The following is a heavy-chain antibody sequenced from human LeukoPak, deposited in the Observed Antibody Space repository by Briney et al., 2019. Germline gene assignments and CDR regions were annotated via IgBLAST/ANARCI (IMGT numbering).Heavy chain of an antibody. CDR1: GFTFSSYG. Sequence: GGSLRLSCAASGFTFSSYGMHWVRQAPGKGLEWVAVIWYDGSNKYYADSVKGRFTISRDNSKNTLYLQMNSLRAEDTAMYYCARDDEPYYYGSGSLDWGQGTLVTVSS. CDR3: ARDDEPYYYGSGSLD. J-gene: IGHJ4*02. CDR2: IWYDGSNK. V-gene: IGHV3-33*01. D-gene: IGHD3-10*01.